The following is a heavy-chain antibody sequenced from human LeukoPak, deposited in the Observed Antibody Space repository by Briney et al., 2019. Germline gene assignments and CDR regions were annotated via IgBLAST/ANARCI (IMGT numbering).Heavy chain of an antibody. V-gene: IGHV3-21*01. D-gene: IGHD2-8*01. J-gene: IGHJ4*02. CDR1: GFTFSSYA. CDR3: AREGPGVRGIDY. Sequence: GGSLRLSCAASGFTFSSYAMSWVRKAPGKGLEWVSSISSSSSYIYYADSVKGRFTISRDNAKNSLYLQMNSLRAEDTAVYYCAREGPGVRGIDYWGQGTLVTVSS. CDR2: ISSSSSYI.